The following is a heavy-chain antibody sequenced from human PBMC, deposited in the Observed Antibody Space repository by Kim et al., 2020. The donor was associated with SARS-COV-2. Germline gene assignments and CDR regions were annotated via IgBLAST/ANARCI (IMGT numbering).Heavy chain of an antibody. J-gene: IGHJ3*02. CDR3: ANYDSVPAAPGADAFDI. Sequence: GGSLRLSCAASGFTFSSYAMSWVRQAPGKGLEWVSAISGSGGSTYYADSVKGRFTISRDNSKNTLYLQMNSLRAEDTAVYYCANYDSVPAAPGADAFDICGQGTMVTVSS. CDR2: ISGSGGST. CDR1: GFTFSSYA. D-gene: IGHD2-2*01. V-gene: IGHV3-23*01.